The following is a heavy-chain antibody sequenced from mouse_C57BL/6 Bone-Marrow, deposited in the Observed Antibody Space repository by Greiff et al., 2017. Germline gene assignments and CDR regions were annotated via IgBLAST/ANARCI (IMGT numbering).Heavy chain of an antibody. CDR1: GYAFSSYW. CDR3: ASDPLLLRSVLYAMDY. CDR2: IYPGDGDT. D-gene: IGHD1-1*01. Sequence: VQLQQSGAELVKPGASVKISCKASGYAFSSYWMNWVKQRPGKGLEWIGKIYPGDGDTNYNGKFKGKATLTADKSSSTAYMQLSSLTSEDSAVYFCASDPLLLRSVLYAMDYWGQGTLVTVS. J-gene: IGHJ4*01. V-gene: IGHV1-80*01.